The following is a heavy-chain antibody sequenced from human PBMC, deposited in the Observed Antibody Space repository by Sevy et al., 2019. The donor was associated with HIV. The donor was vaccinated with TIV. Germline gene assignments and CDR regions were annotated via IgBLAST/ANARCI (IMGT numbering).Heavy chain of an antibody. CDR3: VRADPAQHFDS. J-gene: IGHJ4*02. V-gene: IGHV1-46*01. CDR1: ADTFTNNY. Sequence: ASLKVSCKASADTFTNNYIHWVRQAPGQGLEWMGIVDPSGGNASCAQRFQDRVTLTRDTSTSTLYMDLTSLTSEDTAVYYCVRADPAQHFDSWGQGTLVTVSS. CDR2: VDPSGGNA.